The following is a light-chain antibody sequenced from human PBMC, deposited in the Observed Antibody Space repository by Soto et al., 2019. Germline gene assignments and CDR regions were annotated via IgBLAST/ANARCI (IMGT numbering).Light chain of an antibody. CDR3: ATWDSSLSAGV. J-gene: IGLJ1*01. V-gene: IGLV1-51*01. Sequence: QSVLTQPPSISATPGQKVTISCSGSTSNIENNFVSWYQQVAGTAPKLLIYDNNERPSGIPDRFSGSKSGTSATLGITGLQTGDEADYYCATWDSSLSAGVFGTGTKVTVL. CDR2: DNN. CDR1: TSNIENNF.